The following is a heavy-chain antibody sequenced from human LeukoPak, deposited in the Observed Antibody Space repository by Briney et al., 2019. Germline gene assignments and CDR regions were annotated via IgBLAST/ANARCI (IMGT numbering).Heavy chain of an antibody. CDR3: AKDRSSGGAPINY. V-gene: IGHV3-23*01. CDR1: GFTFSSYA. CDR2: ISGSGGST. J-gene: IGHJ4*02. D-gene: IGHD1-26*01. Sequence: PGGSLRLSCAASGFTFSSYAMSWVRQAPGKGLEWVSAISGSGGSTYYADSVKGRFTISRDNSKNTLYLQMNSLRAEDTAVYYCAKDRSSGGAPINYWAQETLVTVSP.